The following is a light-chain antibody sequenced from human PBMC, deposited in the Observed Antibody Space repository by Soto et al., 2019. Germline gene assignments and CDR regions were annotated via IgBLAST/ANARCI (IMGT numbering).Light chain of an antibody. CDR1: SSDVGGYNY. Sequence: QSALTQPPSASGSPGQSVTISCTGTSSDVGGYNYVSWYQQHPGKAPKLMIYEVSKRPSGVPDRFSGSKSGNTASLTVSGLQAEDEADYYCSSYAVSLYVFGTGTKLTV. CDR3: SSYAVSLYV. V-gene: IGLV2-8*01. J-gene: IGLJ1*01. CDR2: EVS.